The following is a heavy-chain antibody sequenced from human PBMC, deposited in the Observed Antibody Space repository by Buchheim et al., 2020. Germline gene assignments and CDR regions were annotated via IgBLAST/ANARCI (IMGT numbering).Heavy chain of an antibody. D-gene: IGHD6-19*01. CDR2: ISSSGSTI. J-gene: IGHJ6*02. V-gene: IGHV3-48*03. CDR3: ARVRSSGSPHYYYYGMDV. Sequence: EVQLVESGGGLVQPGGSLRLSCAASGFTFSSYEMNWVRQAPGKGLQWVSDISSSGSTIHYADSVKGRFTISRDKAKNSLYLQMNSLKVDDTAVYYCARVRSSGSPHYYYYGMDVWGQGTT. CDR1: GFTFSSYE.